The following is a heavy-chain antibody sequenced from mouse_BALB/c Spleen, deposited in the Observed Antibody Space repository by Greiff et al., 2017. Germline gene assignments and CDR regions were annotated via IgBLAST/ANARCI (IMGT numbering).Heavy chain of an antibody. Sequence: VQLVESGPGLVAPSQSLSITCTVSGFSLTSYGVHWVRQPPGKGLEWLGVIWAGGSTNYNSALMSRLSISKDNSKSQVFLKMNSLQTDDTAMYYCARDDDYDGFAYWGQGTLVTVSA. CDR2: IWAGGST. D-gene: IGHD2-4*01. CDR3: ARDDDYDGFAY. CDR1: GFSLTSYG. V-gene: IGHV2-9*02. J-gene: IGHJ3*01.